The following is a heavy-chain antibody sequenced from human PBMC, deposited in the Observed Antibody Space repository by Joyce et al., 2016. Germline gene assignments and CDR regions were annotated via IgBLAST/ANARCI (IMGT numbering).Heavy chain of an antibody. J-gene: IGHJ4*02. CDR3: TRDNKDHGSGDYGGHDY. V-gene: IGHV3-33*08. D-gene: IGHD4-23*01. CDR1: GFTLSNYG. Sequence: QVQLVESGGGVVQPGRSLRLSCAASGFTLSNYGMVWVRQARGKGLEWVALIWYDGSNKYYADSVKGRFTISRDNSNNVLYLQMNNLRAEDTALYYCTRDNKDHGSGDYGGHDYWGQGTLVTVSS. CDR2: IWYDGSNK.